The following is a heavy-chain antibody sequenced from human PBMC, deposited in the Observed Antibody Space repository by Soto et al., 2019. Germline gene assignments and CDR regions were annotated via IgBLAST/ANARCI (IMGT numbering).Heavy chain of an antibody. CDR1: GYAFTTYG. V-gene: IGHV1-18*01. CDR2: ISAHNGNT. D-gene: IGHD1-1*01. J-gene: IGHJ4*02. Sequence: QVHLVQSGAEVKKPGASVKVSCKGSGYAFTTYGITWVRQAPGQGLEWMGWISAHNGNTNYAQKLQGRVTVTRDASTSTAYMELRSLRSDDAAVYYCARGRYGDYWGQGALVTVSS. CDR3: ARGRYGDY.